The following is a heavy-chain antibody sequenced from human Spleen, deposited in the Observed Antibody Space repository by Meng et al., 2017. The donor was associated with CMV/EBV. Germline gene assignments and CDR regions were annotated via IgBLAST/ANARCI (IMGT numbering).Heavy chain of an antibody. V-gene: IGHV5-51*01. CDR3: ARRAIIGTINGMDV. Sequence: KVSCHVSGYSFTSYWIAWVRQIPGKGLEWMGIIYPSDSDTRYSPSFQGQVTISADKSITTAYLQWSSLEASDTAMYYCARRAIIGTINGMDVWCQGTTVTVSS. J-gene: IGHJ6*01. CDR2: IYPSDSDT. CDR1: GYSFTSYW. D-gene: IGHD1-7*01.